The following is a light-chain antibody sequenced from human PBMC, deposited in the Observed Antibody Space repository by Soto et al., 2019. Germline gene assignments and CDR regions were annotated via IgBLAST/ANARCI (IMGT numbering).Light chain of an antibody. V-gene: IGKV1-39*01. J-gene: IGKJ2*01. CDR3: QQSYSTPT. CDR2: AAS. Sequence: DIQMTQSPSSLSASVGDRVTITCRASQSISSYLNWYQQKPGKAPKLLIYAASSLQSGVPSRFSGSGSGTDFTLPISSLHPADFATYYCQQSYSTPTFGQGTKLEIK. CDR1: QSISSY.